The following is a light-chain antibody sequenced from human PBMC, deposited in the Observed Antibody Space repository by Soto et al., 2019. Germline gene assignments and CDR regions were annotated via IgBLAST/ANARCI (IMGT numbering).Light chain of an antibody. Sequence: QSVLTQAPSASASLGASVKLTCTLSSGHSSNAIAWHQQQPEKGPRYLMKLNSDGSHGKGDGIPDRFSGSSSGAERYLTISSLQSEDEAHYYCQTWGTGIVVFGGGTQLTVL. CDR3: QTWGTGIVV. J-gene: IGLJ2*01. CDR2: LNSDGSH. V-gene: IGLV4-69*01. CDR1: SGHSSNA.